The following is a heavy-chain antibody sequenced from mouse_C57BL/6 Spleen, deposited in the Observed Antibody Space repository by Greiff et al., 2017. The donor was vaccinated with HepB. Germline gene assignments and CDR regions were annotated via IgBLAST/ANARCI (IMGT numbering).Heavy chain of an antibody. D-gene: IGHD1-1*01. CDR1: GFTFSDYG. CDR3: ARDYYYGSSYVGY. J-gene: IGHJ2*01. Sequence: EVQGVESGGGLVKPGGSLKLSCAASGFTFSDYGMHWVRQAPEKGLEWVAYISSGSSTIYYADTVKGRFTISRDNAKNTLFLQMTSLRSEDTAMYYCARDYYYGSSYVGYWGQGTTLTVSS. CDR2: ISSGSSTI. V-gene: IGHV5-17*01.